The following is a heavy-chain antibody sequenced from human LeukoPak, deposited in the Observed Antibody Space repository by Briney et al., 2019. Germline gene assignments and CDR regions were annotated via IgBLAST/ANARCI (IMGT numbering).Heavy chain of an antibody. D-gene: IGHD2-2*01. V-gene: IGHV1-2*02. CDR1: GYTFTGYY. CDR3: ARLRVVPAAIAPNAFDI. Sequence: GASVKVSCKASGYTFTGYYMHWVRQAPGQGLEWMGWINPNSGGTNYAQKFQGRVTMTRDTSISTAYMELSRLRSDDTAVYYCARLRVVPAAIAPNAFDIWGQGTMATVSS. J-gene: IGHJ3*02. CDR2: INPNSGGT.